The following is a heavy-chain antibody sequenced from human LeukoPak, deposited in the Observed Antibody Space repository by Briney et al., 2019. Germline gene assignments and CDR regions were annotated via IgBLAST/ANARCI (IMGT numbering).Heavy chain of an antibody. D-gene: IGHD1-26*01. J-gene: IGHJ4*02. CDR1: GYTFTSYG. V-gene: IGHV1-18*01. CDR2: ISAYNGNT. Sequence: GASVKVSCKASGYTFTSYGISWVRHAPGQGLEWMGWISAYNGNTNYAQKLQGRVTMTTDTSTSTAYMELRSLRSDVTAVYYCARDTLSGSYRSGIPNFDYWGQGTLVTVSS. CDR3: ARDTLSGSYRSGIPNFDY.